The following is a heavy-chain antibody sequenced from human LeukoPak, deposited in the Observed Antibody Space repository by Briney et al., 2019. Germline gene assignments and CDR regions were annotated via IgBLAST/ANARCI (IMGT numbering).Heavy chain of an antibody. CDR2: IYHSGST. Sequence: SGTLSPTCAVSGGSISSSNWWSWVRQPPGKGLEWIGEIYHSGSTNYNPSLKSQVTISVDKSKNQFSLKLSSVTAADTAVYYCARAPAVRYCSGGSCYGADYWGQGALVTVSS. CDR3: ARAPAVRYCSGGSCYGADY. J-gene: IGHJ4*02. V-gene: IGHV4-4*02. CDR1: GGSISSSNW. D-gene: IGHD2-15*01.